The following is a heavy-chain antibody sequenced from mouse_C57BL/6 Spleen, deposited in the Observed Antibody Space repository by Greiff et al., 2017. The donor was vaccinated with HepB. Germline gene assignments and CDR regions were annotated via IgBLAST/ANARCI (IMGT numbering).Heavy chain of an antibody. CDR1: GYSITSGYS. V-gene: IGHV3-6*01. CDR3: ARDYSSGYSDY. D-gene: IGHD3-2*02. J-gene: IGHJ2*01. Sequence: EVKLMESGPGLVKPSQSLSLTCSVTGYSITSGYSWNWIRQFPGNKLEWMGYISYDGSNNYNPSLKNRISITRDTSKNQFFLKLNSVTTEDTATYYCARDYSSGYSDYWGQGTTLTVSS. CDR2: ISYDGSN.